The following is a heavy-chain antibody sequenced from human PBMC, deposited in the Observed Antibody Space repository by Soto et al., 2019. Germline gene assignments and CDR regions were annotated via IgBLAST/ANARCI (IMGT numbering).Heavy chain of an antibody. CDR3: VHSRCGGDCLQSYSSHYYYGMDV. CDR2: IYWDDDK. V-gene: IGHV2-5*02. D-gene: IGHD2-21*02. Sequence: QITLKESGPTLVKPTQTLTLTCTFSGFSLSTGGMGVGWIRQPPGKALEWLALIYWDDDKRYSPSLKSRLTIAKDTSKNQAVLTMTNMDPVDTATYYCVHSRCGGDCLQSYSSHYYYGMDVWGQGTTVTVSS. CDR1: GFSLSTGGMG. J-gene: IGHJ6*02.